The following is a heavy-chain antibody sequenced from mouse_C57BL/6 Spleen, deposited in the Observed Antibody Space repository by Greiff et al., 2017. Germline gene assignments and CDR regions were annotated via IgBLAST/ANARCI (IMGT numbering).Heavy chain of an antibody. CDR3: ASPYVSSYSYFDD. J-gene: IGHJ2*01. D-gene: IGHD1-1*01. CDR1: GYSFTGYY. CDR2: INPSTGGT. V-gene: IGHV1-43*01. Sequence: EVQLQQSGPELVKPGASVKISCTASGYSFTGYYMHWVKQSSEKSLEWIGEINPSTGGTSYNQKIKGKATLTVDKSSITAYMQIKSLTSEDSAVYYCASPYVSSYSYFDDWGQGTTLTVSS.